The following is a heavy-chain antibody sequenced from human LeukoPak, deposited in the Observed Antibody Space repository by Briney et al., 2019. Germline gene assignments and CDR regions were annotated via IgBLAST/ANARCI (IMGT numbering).Heavy chain of an antibody. D-gene: IGHD2-2*01. J-gene: IGHJ4*02. CDR3: ASLGYCSSTSCSRHYNLDY. V-gene: IGHV1-2*02. CDR2: INPKRGGT. Sequence: ASVKVSCKASGYTFTGYYMHWVRQAPGQGLEWMGWINPKRGGTNYAQMFQGRVTMTRDTSISTAYMELSTLRSDDTAVYYCASLGYCSSTSCSRHYNLDYWGQGTLVTVSS. CDR1: GYTFTGYY.